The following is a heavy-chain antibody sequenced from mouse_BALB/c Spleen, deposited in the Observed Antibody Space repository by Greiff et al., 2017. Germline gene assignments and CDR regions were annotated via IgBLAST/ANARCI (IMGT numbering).Heavy chain of an antibody. CDR3: ARDLYDYDDGYFDV. V-gene: IGHV7-1*02. D-gene: IGHD2-4*01. CDR2: SRNKANDYTT. J-gene: IGHJ1*01. CDR1: GFTFSDFY. Sequence: EVKLVESGGGLVQPGGSLRLSCATSGFTFSDFYMEWVRQPPGKRLEWIAASRNKANDYTTEYSASVKGRFIVSRDTSQSILYLQMNALRAEDTAIYYCARDLYDYDDGYFDVWGAGTTVTVSS.